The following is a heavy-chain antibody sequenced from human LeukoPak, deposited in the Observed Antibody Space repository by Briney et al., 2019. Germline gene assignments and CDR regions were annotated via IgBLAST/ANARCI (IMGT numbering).Heavy chain of an antibody. D-gene: IGHD6-13*01. CDR2: IIPISGTA. CDR1: GGTFSSYA. Sequence: GASVKVSCKASGGTFSSYAISWVRQAPGQGLEWMGGIIPISGTANYAQKFQGRVTITTDESTSTAYMELSSLRSEDTAVYYCARFSSSWYIFDYWGQGTLVTVSS. V-gene: IGHV1-69*05. J-gene: IGHJ4*02. CDR3: ARFSSSWYIFDY.